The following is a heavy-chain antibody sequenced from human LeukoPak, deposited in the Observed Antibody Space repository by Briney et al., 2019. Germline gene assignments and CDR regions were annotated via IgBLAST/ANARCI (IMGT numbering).Heavy chain of an antibody. D-gene: IGHD3-10*01. Sequence: PGGSLRLSCAASGFTFSSYAMHWVRQAPGKGLEYVSAISSNGGSTYYANSVKGRFTISRDNSKNTLYLQMGSLRAEDTAVYYCARDPYYYGSGSYSPFDYWGQGTLVTVSS. CDR1: GFTFSSYA. J-gene: IGHJ4*02. CDR3: ARDPYYYGSGSYSPFDY. CDR2: ISSNGGST. V-gene: IGHV3-64*01.